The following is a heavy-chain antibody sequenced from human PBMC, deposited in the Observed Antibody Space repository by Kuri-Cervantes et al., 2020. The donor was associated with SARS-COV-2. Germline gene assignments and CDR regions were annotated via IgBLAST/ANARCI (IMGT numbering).Heavy chain of an antibody. Sequence: GESLKISCAASGFTFSSYAMHWVPQAPGKGLEWVSVISYDGSNKYYADSVKGRFTISRDNSKNTLYLQMNSLRAEDTAVYYCARAFMVRGVNGPGYWGQGTLVTVSS. CDR1: GFTFSSYA. CDR2: ISYDGSNK. CDR3: ARAFMVRGVNGPGY. D-gene: IGHD3-10*01. J-gene: IGHJ4*02. V-gene: IGHV3-30-3*01.